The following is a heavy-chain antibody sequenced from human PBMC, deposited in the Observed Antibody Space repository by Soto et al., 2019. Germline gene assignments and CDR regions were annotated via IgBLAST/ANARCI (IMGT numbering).Heavy chain of an antibody. V-gene: IGHV6-1*01. CDR1: GDSVFSNSAA. CDR2: TYYRSKWYN. J-gene: IGHJ1*01. CDR3: ARDLSGFFQH. Sequence: PSQTLSLTCAISGDSVFSNSAAWNWIRQSPSRGLEWLGRTYYRSKWYNDYAGSVRSRITINPDTSKNQFSLHLNSVTPDDTAVYYCARDLSGFFQHWGLGTLVTVSS. D-gene: IGHD3-3*02.